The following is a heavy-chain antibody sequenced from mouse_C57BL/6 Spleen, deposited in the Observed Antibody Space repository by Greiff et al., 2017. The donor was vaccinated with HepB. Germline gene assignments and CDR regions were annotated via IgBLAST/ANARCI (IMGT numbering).Heavy chain of an antibody. J-gene: IGHJ3*01. V-gene: IGHV5-4*03. CDR3: ARGELGFAWFAY. D-gene: IGHD4-1*01. CDR2: ISDGGSYT. CDR1: GFTFSSYA. Sequence: EVKLVESGGGLVKPGGSLKLSCAASGFTFSSYAMSWVRQTPEKRLEWVATISDGGSYTYYPDNVKGRFTISRDNAKNNLYLQMSHLKSEDTAMYYCARGELGFAWFAYWGQGTLVTVSA.